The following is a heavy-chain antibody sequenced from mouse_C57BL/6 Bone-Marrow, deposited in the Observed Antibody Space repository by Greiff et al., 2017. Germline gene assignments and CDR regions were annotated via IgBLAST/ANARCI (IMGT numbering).Heavy chain of an antibody. CDR1: GYSFTDYN. J-gene: IGHJ3*01. V-gene: IGHV1-39*01. Sequence: LQESGPELVKPGASVKISCKASGYSFTDYNMNWVKQSNGKSLEWIGVINPNYGTTSYNQKFKGQATLTVYPSSSTAYMQRNSLTSEDSAVYYCARGVTGTLLAYWGQGTLVTVSA. D-gene: IGHD4-1*01. CDR2: INPNYGTT. CDR3: ARGVTGTLLAY.